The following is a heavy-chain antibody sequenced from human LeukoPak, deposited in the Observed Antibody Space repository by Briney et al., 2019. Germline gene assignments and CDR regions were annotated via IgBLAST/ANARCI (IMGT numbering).Heavy chain of an antibody. J-gene: IGHJ4*02. D-gene: IGHD4-17*01. V-gene: IGHV3-7*01. CDR1: FXFXSYW. Sequence: FXFXSYWXSXVRQAPGKXLXXVANIKQDGSEKYYVDSVKGRFTISRDNAKNSLYLQMNSLRAEDTAVYYCARARDYGDFDYWGQGTLVAVSS. CDR3: ARARDYGDFDY. CDR2: IKQDGSEK.